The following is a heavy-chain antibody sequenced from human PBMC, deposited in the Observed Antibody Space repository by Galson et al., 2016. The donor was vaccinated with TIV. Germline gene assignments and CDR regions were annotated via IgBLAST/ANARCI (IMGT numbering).Heavy chain of an antibody. CDR1: GFTFSIFA. CDR2: ISGGGGST. V-gene: IGHV3-23*01. CDR3: VKYDSSGYYYGNFDY. Sequence: SLRLSCAASGFTFSIFAITWVRQAPGMGLEWVSAISGGGGSTYYADSVKGRFTISRDSSKNTVYLQMSSLRAEDTAVYYCVKYDSSGYYYGNFDYWGQGTLVIVSS. J-gene: IGHJ4*02. D-gene: IGHD3-22*01.